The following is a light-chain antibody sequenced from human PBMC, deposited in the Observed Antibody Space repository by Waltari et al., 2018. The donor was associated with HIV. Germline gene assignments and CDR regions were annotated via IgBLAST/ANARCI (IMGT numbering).Light chain of an antibody. CDR1: QSIITY. CDR3: QQYGNYPYT. V-gene: IGKV1-5*03. J-gene: IGKJ2*01. CDR2: GAS. Sequence: DIQMTQSPSTLSASVGDRVTITCRPTQSIITYLAWYQQKQGKAPKLLIFGASSLETGVPSSFSGSGSGTEFSLTISSLQPDDFATYYCQQYGNYPYTFGQGTKLEIK.